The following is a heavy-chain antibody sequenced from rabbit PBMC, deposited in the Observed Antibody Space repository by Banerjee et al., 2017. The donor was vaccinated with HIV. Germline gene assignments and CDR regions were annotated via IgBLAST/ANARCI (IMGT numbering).Heavy chain of an antibody. V-gene: IGHV1S40*01. CDR3: ARGDAGFGYGNF. D-gene: IGHD6-1*01. CDR1: GFSFSSNA. CDR2: INTGSGST. J-gene: IGHJ4*01. Sequence: QSLEESGGDLVKPGASLTLTCTASGFSFSSNAMCWVRQAPGKGLEWIGCINTGSGSTWYASWAKGRFTISKTSSTMVTLQMTSLTAADTATYFCARGDAGFGYGNFRGPGTLVTVS.